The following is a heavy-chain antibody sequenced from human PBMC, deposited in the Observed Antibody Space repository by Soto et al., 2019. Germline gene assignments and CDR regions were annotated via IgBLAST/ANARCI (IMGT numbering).Heavy chain of an antibody. J-gene: IGHJ6*02. CDR2: INPNSGGT. CDR3: AREVKRSSGWYYYYYGMDV. V-gene: IGHV1-2*02. D-gene: IGHD6-19*01. Sequence: APGQGLEWMGWINPNSGGTNYAQKFQGRVTMTRDTSISAAYMELSRLRSDDTAVYYCAREVKRSSGWYYYYYGMDVWGQGTTVTVSS.